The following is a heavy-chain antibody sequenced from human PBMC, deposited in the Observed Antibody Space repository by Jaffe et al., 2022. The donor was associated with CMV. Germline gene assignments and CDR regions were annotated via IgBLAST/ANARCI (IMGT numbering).Heavy chain of an antibody. CDR3: ARRGGWGQLVFYFDY. D-gene: IGHD6-6*01. J-gene: IGHJ4*02. CDR1: GGSISSSSYY. V-gene: IGHV4-39*01. CDR2: IYYSGST. Sequence: QLQLQESGPGLVKPSETLSLTCTVSGGSISSSSYYWGWIRQPPGKGLEWIGSIYYSGSTYYNPSLKSRVTISVDTSKNQFSLKLSSVTAADTAVYYCARRGGWGQLVFYFDYWGQGTLVTVSS.